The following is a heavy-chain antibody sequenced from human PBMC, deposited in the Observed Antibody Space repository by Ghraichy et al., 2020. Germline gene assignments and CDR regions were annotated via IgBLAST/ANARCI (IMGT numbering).Heavy chain of an antibody. CDR2: FDPEDGET. D-gene: IGHD1-26*01. CDR1: GYTLTELS. V-gene: IGHV1-24*01. J-gene: IGHJ3*02. CDR3: ATGDEWELHSHAFDI. Sequence: ASVKVSCKVSGYTLTELSMHWVRQAPGKGLEWMGGFDPEDGETIYAQKFQGRVTMTEDTSTDTAYMELSSLRSEDTAVYYCATGDEWELHSHAFDIWGQGTMVTVSS.